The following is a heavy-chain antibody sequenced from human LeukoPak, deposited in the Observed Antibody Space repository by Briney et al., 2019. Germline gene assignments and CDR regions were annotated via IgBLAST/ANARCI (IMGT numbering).Heavy chain of an antibody. CDR3: ARDTWRYYYDSSGYSPFDY. V-gene: IGHV3-21*01. Sequence: TGGSLRLSCAASGFTFSSYSMNWVRQAPGKGLEWVSSISSSSSYIYYADSVKGRFTISRDNAKNSLYLQMNSLRAENTAVYYCARDTWRYYYDSSGYSPFDYWGQGTLVTVSS. D-gene: IGHD3-22*01. CDR2: ISSSSSYI. CDR1: GFTFSSYS. J-gene: IGHJ4*02.